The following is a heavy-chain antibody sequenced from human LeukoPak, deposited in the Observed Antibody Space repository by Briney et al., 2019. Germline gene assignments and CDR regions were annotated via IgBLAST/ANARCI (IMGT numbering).Heavy chain of an antibody. J-gene: IGHJ5*02. CDR2: IYDRGPA. CDR1: GYAIISGGFS. CDR3: ARSRQASGLFSS. V-gene: IGHV4-30-2*01. Sequence: SETLSLTCTVSGYAIISGGFSWNWIRQPPGKGLEWIGCIYDRGPAHYNPSLKSRFTISVDRPKNQFFLDVTSLTAADTAVYYCARSRQASGLFSSWGQGTLVVVSS. D-gene: IGHD3-10*01.